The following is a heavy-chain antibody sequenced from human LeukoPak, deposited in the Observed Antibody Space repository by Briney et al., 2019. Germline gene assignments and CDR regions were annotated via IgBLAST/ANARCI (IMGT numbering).Heavy chain of an antibody. Sequence: QPGGSLGLSCGASGFTFSTYAMGWVRQPPGKGLEWVASISGRGELTYYTDSVRGRFTISRDNSRSTLYLQMNFLRTDDTAVYYCVKDRPNYYGSEGHYYRQNGDSWGQGTLVTVSS. CDR1: GFTFSTYA. V-gene: IGHV3-23*01. D-gene: IGHD3-22*01. CDR3: VKDRPNYYGSEGHYYRQNGDS. CDR2: ISGRGELT. J-gene: IGHJ5*01.